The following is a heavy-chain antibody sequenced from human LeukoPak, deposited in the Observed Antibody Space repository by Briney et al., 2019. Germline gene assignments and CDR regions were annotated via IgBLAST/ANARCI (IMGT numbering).Heavy chain of an antibody. Sequence: PSETLSLTCTVSGGSISSYYWSWIRQPPGKGLEWIGYISSSGNTNYNPSLKSRVTISVDTSKNRFSLKLSSVTAADTAVFYCARDGYLGSSVFVYWGQGALVTVSS. J-gene: IGHJ4*02. CDR1: GGSISSYY. V-gene: IGHV4-59*01. CDR3: ARDGYLGSSVFVY. CDR2: ISSSGNT. D-gene: IGHD6-13*01.